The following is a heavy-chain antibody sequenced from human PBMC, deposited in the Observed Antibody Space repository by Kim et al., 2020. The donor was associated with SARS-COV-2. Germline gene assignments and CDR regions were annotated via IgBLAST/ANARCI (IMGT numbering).Heavy chain of an antibody. Sequence: GGSLRLSCVGSGFAFSNSWMNWVRQAPGKGLEWVARIKTISDGGTINYAAPVKGRFTIARDDSTHTLYLHMHSLTTTATSVYSCGDPLSYYDVDVWV. D-gene: IGHD3-10*02. V-gene: IGHV3-15*01. CDR2: IKTISDGGTI. CDR3: GDPLSYYDVDV. J-gene: IGHJ6*02. CDR1: GFAFSNSW.